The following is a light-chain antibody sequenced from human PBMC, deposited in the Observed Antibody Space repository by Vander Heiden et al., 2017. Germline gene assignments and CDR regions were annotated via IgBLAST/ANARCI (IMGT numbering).Light chain of an antibody. V-gene: IGKV3-20*01. CDR2: GAS. Sequence: EIVLTQSPGPLSLSPGERATLSCRASQGVSNSYLAWYQQKPGQAPRLLIYGASSRATGIPDRFSGSGSGTDFTLTISRLEPEDFAVYYCQQYGSSYTFGQGTKLEIK. CDR1: QGVSNSY. CDR3: QQYGSSYT. J-gene: IGKJ2*01.